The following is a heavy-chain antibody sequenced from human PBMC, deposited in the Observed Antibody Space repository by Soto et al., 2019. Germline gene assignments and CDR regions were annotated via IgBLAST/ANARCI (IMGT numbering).Heavy chain of an antibody. CDR2: TSHDERTI. CDR3: ATGRYSNGRYYYAY. CDR1: GFTFSDYA. V-gene: IGHV3-33*01. D-gene: IGHD6-19*01. J-gene: IGHJ4*02. Sequence: QVQLVESGGGVVQPGMSLSLSCAASGFTFSDYAMDWVRQAPGKGLEWVALTSHDERTISYADSVKGRFTISRGYSEKALYLGMYSLRAENTALYYCATGRYSNGRYYYAYWGRGTLVTDSS.